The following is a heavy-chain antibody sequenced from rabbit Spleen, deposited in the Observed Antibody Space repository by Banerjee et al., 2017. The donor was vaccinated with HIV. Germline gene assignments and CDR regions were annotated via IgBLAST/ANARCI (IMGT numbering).Heavy chain of an antibody. CDR1: GFDFSFYG. CDR3: VRDTGTSFSSYGMDL. D-gene: IGHD7-1*01. CDR2: IDPIFGRT. Sequence: QEQLVESGGGLVQPGGSLKLSCKASGFDFSFYGVSWVRQAPGKGLEWIGYIDPIFGRTYYASWVNGRFTISSHNAQNTLYLQLNSLTVADTATYFCVRDTGTSFSSYGMDLWGPGPWSPS. J-gene: IGHJ6*01. V-gene: IGHV1S47*01.